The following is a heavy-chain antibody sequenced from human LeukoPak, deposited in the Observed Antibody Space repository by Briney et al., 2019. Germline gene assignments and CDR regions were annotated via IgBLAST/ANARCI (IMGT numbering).Heavy chain of an antibody. Sequence: ASVKVSCKASGYTFTTYGISWVRQAPALGLEWMGWISAYNGNTNYAQNLQGRVTMTTDTSTSTAYMELRSLRSDDTAVYYCARIVADAFDIWGQGTMVTVSS. V-gene: IGHV1-18*01. CDR3: ARIVADAFDI. J-gene: IGHJ3*02. CDR1: GYTFTTYG. D-gene: IGHD2-21*01. CDR2: ISAYNGNT.